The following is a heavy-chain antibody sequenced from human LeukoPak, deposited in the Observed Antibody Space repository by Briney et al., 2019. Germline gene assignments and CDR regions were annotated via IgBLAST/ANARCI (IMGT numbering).Heavy chain of an antibody. V-gene: IGHV1-69*05. J-gene: IGHJ5*02. CDR3: ARDTWFGETYNWFDP. D-gene: IGHD3-10*01. CDR2: IIPIFGTA. Sequence: GASVKVSCKASGGTFSSYVINWVRQAPGQGLEWMGGIIPIFGTANYAQKLQGRVTMTTDTSTSTAYMELRSLRSDDTAVYYCARDTWFGETYNWFDPWGQGTLVTVSS. CDR1: GGTFSSYV.